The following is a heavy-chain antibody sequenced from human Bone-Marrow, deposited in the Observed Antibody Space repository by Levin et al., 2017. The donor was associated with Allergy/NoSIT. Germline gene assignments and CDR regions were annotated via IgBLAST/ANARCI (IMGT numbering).Heavy chain of an antibody. Sequence: GGSLRLSCAASGFIFTTYAMHWVRKAPGKGLEWVAVTSHDERHKYYSDSVEGRFTISRDNSKNTLYLHMSSLRAEDTAVYYCAKDVAAAGAFYFEFWGQGTLVSVSS. CDR2: TSHDERHK. V-gene: IGHV3-30*18. J-gene: IGHJ4*02. D-gene: IGHD6-13*01. CDR3: AKDVAAAGAFYFEF. CDR1: GFIFTTYA.